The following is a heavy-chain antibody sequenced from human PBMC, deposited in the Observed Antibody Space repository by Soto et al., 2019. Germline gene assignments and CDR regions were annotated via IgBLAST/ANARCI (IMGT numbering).Heavy chain of an antibody. CDR3: AREGTWGVPAATSYYYMDV. CDR2: MNPNSGNT. D-gene: IGHD2-2*01. V-gene: IGHV1-8*01. CDR1: GYTFTSYD. Sequence: ASVKVSCKASGYTFTSYDINWVRQATGQGLEWMGWMNPNSGNTGYAQKFQGRVTMTRNTSISTAYMELSSLRSEDTAVYYCAREGTWGVPAATSYYYMDVWGKGTTVTVSS. J-gene: IGHJ6*03.